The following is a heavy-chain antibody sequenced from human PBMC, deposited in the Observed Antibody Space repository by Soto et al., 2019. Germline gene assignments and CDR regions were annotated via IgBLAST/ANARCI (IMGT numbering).Heavy chain of an antibody. CDR3: ARVGGINWFDP. CDR1: GGSISSGGYY. J-gene: IGHJ5*02. Sequence: PSETLSLTCTFSGGSISSGGYYLSWIRQHPGKGLEWIGYIYYSGSTYYNPSLKSRVTISVDTSQTQFSLKLSSVTAADTAVYYCARVGGINWFDPWGQGTLVTVSS. CDR2: IYYSGST. D-gene: IGHD1-20*01. V-gene: IGHV4-31*03.